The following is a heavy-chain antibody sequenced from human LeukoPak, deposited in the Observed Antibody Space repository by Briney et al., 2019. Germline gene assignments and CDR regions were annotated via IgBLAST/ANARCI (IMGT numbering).Heavy chain of an antibody. Sequence: PSETLSLTCTVSGGSISSYYWSWIRQPPGKGLEWIGYIYYSGSTNYNPSLKSRVTISVDTSKNQFSLKLSSVTAADTAVYYCARAMYSSGWYAIDWGQGTLVTVSS. V-gene: IGHV4-59*01. CDR3: ARAMYSSGWYAID. CDR2: IYYSGST. CDR1: GGSISSYY. J-gene: IGHJ4*02. D-gene: IGHD6-19*01.